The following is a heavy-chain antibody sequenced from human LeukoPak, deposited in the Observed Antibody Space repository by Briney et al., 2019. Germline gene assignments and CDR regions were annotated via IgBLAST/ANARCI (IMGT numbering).Heavy chain of an antibody. D-gene: IGHD3-10*01. CDR1: GYTLTELS. Sequence: ASVEVSCKVSGYTLTELSMHWVRQAPGKGLEWMGGFDPEDGETIYAQKFQGRVTMTEDTSTDTAYMELSSLRSEDTAVYYCATAIMVRGVIYYYYGMDVWGQGTTVTVSS. V-gene: IGHV1-24*01. CDR3: ATAIMVRGVIYYYYGMDV. J-gene: IGHJ6*02. CDR2: FDPEDGET.